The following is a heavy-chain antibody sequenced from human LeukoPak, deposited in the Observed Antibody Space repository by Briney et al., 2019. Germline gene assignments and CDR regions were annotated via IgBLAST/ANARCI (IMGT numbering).Heavy chain of an antibody. Sequence: GGSLRLSCAASGFTFSSYAMSWVRQAPGKGLEWVSAISGSGGSTYYADSVKGRFTVSRDNSKNTLYLQMSSLRAEDTAVYYCAKDGEAYCGGDCSGYYFDYWGQGTLVTVSS. J-gene: IGHJ4*02. D-gene: IGHD2-21*02. CDR2: ISGSGGST. CDR1: GFTFSSYA. V-gene: IGHV3-23*01. CDR3: AKDGEAYCGGDCSGYYFDY.